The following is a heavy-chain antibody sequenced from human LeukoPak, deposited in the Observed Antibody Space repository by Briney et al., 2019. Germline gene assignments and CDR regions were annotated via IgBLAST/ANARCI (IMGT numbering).Heavy chain of an antibody. J-gene: IGHJ4*02. V-gene: IGHV4-31*03. D-gene: IGHD3-22*01. CDR1: GGSISSGGYY. CDR2: IYYSGST. Sequence: SETLSLTCTVSGGSISSGGYYWSWIRQHPGKGLEWIGYIYYSGSTYYNPSLKSRVTISVDTSKNQFSLKLSSVTAADTAVYYCARDSSGYSSYDYWGQGTLVTASS. CDR3: ARDSSGYSSYDY.